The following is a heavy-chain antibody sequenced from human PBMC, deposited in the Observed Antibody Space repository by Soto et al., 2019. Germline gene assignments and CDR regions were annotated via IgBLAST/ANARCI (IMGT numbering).Heavy chain of an antibody. D-gene: IGHD3-22*01. J-gene: IGHJ5*02. V-gene: IGHV1-69*12. CDR3: ARDRGPSSGYYPYWFDP. Sequence: QVQLVQSGAEVKKPGSSVKVSCKASGGTFSSYAITWVRQAPGQGLEWMGGIIPIFGTANYAQKFQGRVTITADESTSXXYMERSSLRSEDTAVYYCARDRGPSSGYYPYWFDPWGQGTLVTVSS. CDR1: GGTFSSYA. CDR2: IIPIFGTA.